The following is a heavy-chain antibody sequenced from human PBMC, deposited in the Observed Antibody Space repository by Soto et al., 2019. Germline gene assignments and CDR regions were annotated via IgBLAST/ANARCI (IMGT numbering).Heavy chain of an antibody. CDR2: INPNSGGT. D-gene: IGHD3-10*01. J-gene: IGHJ3*02. Sequence: ASVKVSCKASGYTFTGYYMHWVRQAPGQGLEWMGWINPNSGGTNYAQKFQGWVTMTRDTSISTAYMELSRLRSDDTAVYYCAKGHYDSGSYLKLDGFDMWGQGTMVTVS. V-gene: IGHV1-2*04. CDR1: GYTFTGYY. CDR3: AKGHYDSGSYLKLDGFDM.